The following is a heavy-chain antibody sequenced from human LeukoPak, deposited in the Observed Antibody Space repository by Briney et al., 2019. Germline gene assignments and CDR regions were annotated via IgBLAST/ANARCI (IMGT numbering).Heavy chain of an antibody. D-gene: IGHD3-10*01. V-gene: IGHV3-74*01. J-gene: IGHJ4*02. CDR3: ARDFFRSGTHSNDY. CDR2: IYSDGITT. Sequence: PGGSLRLSCVASGFTFSGYWMHWVRQAPGKGLVWVSHIYSDGITTTYADSVKGRFTISRDNAKNTLYLQMNSLRAEDTAVYYCARDFFRSGTHSNDYWGRGTLVTVSS. CDR1: GFTFSGYW.